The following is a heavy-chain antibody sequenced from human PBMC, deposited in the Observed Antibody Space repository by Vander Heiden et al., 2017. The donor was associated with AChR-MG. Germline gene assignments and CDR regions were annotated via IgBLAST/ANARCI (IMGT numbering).Heavy chain of an antibody. D-gene: IGHD2-2*02. Sequence: EVQLVQSGAEVKKPGESLRLSCQGSGSSFTSYWITWVRQMPGKGLEWMGRIDPSDSYTNYSPSFQGHVTFSADKSISTAYLQWSSLKASDTAMYFCARLLYGSENFDYWGQGTLVTVSS. CDR2: IDPSDSYT. CDR3: ARLLYGSENFDY. J-gene: IGHJ4*02. CDR1: GSSFTSYW. V-gene: IGHV5-10-1*03.